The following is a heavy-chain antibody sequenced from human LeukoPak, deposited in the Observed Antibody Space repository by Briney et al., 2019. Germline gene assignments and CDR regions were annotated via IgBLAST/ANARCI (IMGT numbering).Heavy chain of an antibody. CDR1: GFTFDDYA. J-gene: IGHJ2*01. Sequence: GGSLRLSCAASGFTFDDYAMHWVRQAPGKGLEWVSLISGDGGSTHYADSVKGRFTISRDNSKNSLYLQMNSLRTEDTALYYCATNYYDSSGYYSYWYFDLWGRGTLVTVSS. D-gene: IGHD3-22*01. CDR3: ATNYYDSSGYYSYWYFDL. V-gene: IGHV3-43*02. CDR2: ISGDGGST.